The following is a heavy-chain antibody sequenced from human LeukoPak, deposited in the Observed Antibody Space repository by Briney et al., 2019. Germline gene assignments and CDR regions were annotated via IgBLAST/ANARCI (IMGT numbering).Heavy chain of an antibody. Sequence: SETLSLTCAVYGGSFSGYYWSWIRQPPGKGLEWIGEINHSGSTNYNPSLKSRVTISVDTSKNQFSLKLSPVTAADTAVYYCARRLRGKYPDYWGQGTLVTVSS. CDR1: GGSFSGYY. D-gene: IGHD6-6*01. V-gene: IGHV4-34*01. CDR2: INHSGST. J-gene: IGHJ4*02. CDR3: ARRLRGKYPDY.